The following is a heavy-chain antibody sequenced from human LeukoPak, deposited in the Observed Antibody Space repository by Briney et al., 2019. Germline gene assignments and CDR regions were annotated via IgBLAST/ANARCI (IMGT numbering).Heavy chain of an antibody. V-gene: IGHV3-30*03. CDR3: ARAWFTVYSGSYGFDL. J-gene: IGHJ2*01. D-gene: IGHD1-26*01. CDR1: GFTFSSYG. CDR2: ISYDGSNK. Sequence: GGSLRLSCAASGFTFSSYGMPWVRQAPGKGLEWVAVISYDGSNKYYADSVKGRFTISRDNSKNTLHLQMNSLRAEDTAVYYCARAWFTVYSGSYGFDLWGRGTLVTVSS.